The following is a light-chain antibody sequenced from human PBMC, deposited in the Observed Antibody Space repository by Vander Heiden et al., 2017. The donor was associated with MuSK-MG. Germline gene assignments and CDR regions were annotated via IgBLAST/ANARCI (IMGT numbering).Light chain of an antibody. CDR3: QQSDSTLWT. CDR2: AAS. Sequence: DIQMTQSPSSLSASVGDRVTITCRASQSISSFLNWYQLKPGKAPKLLIYAASSLQSGVPSRFSGSGSGTDFTLTISRLQPEDFATYYCQQSDSTLWTFGQGTKVXIK. CDR1: QSISSF. V-gene: IGKV1-39*01. J-gene: IGKJ1*01.